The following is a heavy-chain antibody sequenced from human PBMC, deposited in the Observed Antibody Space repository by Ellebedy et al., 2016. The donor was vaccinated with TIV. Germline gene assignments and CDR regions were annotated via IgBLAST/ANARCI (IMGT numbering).Heavy chain of an antibody. CDR3: ARHRIYFDY. V-gene: IGHV4-39*01. CDR1: GGSISSSSYY. Sequence: SETLSLTXTVSGGSISSSSYYWGWIRQPPGKGLEWIGSIYYSGSTYYNPSLKSRVTISVDTSKNQFSLKLSSVTAADTAVYYCARHRIYFDYWGQGTLVTVSS. CDR2: IYYSGST. J-gene: IGHJ4*02.